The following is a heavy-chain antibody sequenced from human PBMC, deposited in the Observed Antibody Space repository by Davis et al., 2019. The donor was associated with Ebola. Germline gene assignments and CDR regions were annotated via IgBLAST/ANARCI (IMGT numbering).Heavy chain of an antibody. CDR3: ARDRVVAASEYYYYGMDV. J-gene: IGHJ6*02. V-gene: IGHV1-18*01. CDR2: ISAYNGDT. D-gene: IGHD2-15*01. Sequence: AASVKVSCKASGYTFTSYGISWVRQAPGQGLEWMAGISAYNGDTNYAQKLQGRVTMTTDTSTSIAYMELRSLRSDDTAVYYCARDRVVAASEYYYYGMDVWGQGTTVTVSS. CDR1: GYTFTSYG.